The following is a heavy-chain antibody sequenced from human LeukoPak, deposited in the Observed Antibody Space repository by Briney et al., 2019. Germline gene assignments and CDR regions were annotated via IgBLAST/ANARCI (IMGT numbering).Heavy chain of an antibody. Sequence: PSQTLSLTCTVSGGSISSGSYYWSWIRQPAGKGLEWIGRIYTSGSTNYNPSLKSRVTISVDTSKNQFSLKLSSVTAADTAVYYCAREPSYNWNPTTIDYWGQGTLVTVSS. J-gene: IGHJ4*02. CDR2: IYTSGST. V-gene: IGHV4-61*02. CDR1: GGSISSGSYY. CDR3: AREPSYNWNPTTIDY. D-gene: IGHD1-20*01.